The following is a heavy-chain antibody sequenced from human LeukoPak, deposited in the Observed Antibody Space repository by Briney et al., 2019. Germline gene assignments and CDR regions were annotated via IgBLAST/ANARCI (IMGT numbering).Heavy chain of an antibody. CDR3: AREGLHTDHFDY. V-gene: IGHV3-48*02. CDR2: VSHSLNE. CDR1: GFTFSSYT. J-gene: IGHJ4*02. D-gene: IGHD2-21*01. Sequence: GVTVRLSCAASGFTFSSYTMNWVRQAPGKGLEWVSTVSHSLNEHYSDPVKGRFTISRDNAGNSLYLQMNSLRDEDTAVYYCAREGLHTDHFDYWGQGTLVTLFS.